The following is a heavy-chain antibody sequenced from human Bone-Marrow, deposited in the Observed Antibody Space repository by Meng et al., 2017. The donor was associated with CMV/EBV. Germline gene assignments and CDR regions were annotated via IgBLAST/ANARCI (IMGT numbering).Heavy chain of an antibody. D-gene: IGHD1-26*01. Sequence: ASVKVSCKASGYTFTSYDINWVRQATGQGLEWMGWINPNSGGTNYAQKFQGRVTMTRDTSISTAYVEVSDLRSDDTAVYYCAILGSYGVDNWFDPWGQGTLVTVSS. CDR2: INPNSGGT. CDR3: AILGSYGVDNWFDP. V-gene: IGHV1-2*02. CDR1: GYTFTSYD. J-gene: IGHJ5*02.